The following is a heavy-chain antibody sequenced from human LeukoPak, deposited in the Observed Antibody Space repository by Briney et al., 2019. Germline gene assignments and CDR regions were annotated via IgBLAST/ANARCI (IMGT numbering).Heavy chain of an antibody. D-gene: IGHD3-16*01. J-gene: IGHJ4*02. CDR1: GYTLTELS. CDR3: AKRSFGGVIHFDY. CDR2: FDPEDGET. Sequence: EASVKVSCKVSGYTLTELSMHWVPQAPGKGLGWMGGFDPEDGETIYAQKFQGRVTMTEDTSTDTAYMELSSLRSEDTAVYYCAKRSFGGVIHFDYWGQGTLVTVSS. V-gene: IGHV1-24*01.